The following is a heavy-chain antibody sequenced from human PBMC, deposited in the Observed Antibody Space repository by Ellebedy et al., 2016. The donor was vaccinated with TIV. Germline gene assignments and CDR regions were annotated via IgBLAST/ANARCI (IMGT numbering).Heavy chain of an antibody. CDR3: ARDQGYCSGGNCFERYFDY. CDR1: GGSISSTY. CDR2: ISSSSSYT. D-gene: IGHD2-15*01. V-gene: IGHV3-11*06. Sequence: PSETLSLTCSVSGGSISSTYWTWIRQAPGKGLEWVSYISSSSSYTNYADSVRGRFTISRDNAKNSLYLQMNSLRAEDTAVYYCARDQGYCSGGNCFERYFDYWGQGTLVTVSS. J-gene: IGHJ4*02.